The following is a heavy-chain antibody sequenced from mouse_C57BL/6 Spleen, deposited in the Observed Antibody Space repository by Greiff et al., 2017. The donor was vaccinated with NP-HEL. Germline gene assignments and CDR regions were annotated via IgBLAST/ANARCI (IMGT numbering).Heavy chain of an antibody. CDR1: GYSITSGYY. J-gene: IGHJ3*01. CDR2: ISYDGSN. CDR3: ARDDAFAY. Sequence: ESGPGLVKPSQSLSLTCSVTGYSITSGYYWNWIRQFPGNKLEWMGYISYDGSNNYNPSLKNRISITRGTSKNQFFLKLNSVTTEDTATYYCARDDAFAYWGQGTLVTVSA. V-gene: IGHV3-6*01.